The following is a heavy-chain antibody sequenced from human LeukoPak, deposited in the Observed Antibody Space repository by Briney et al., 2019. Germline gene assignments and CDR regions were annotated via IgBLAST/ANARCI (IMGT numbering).Heavy chain of an antibody. J-gene: IGHJ3*02. D-gene: IGHD3-3*01. CDR3: ARERYDFWSGYQDDAFDI. Sequence: GASVKVSCKASGYTFTSYDINWVRQATGQGLEWMGWMNPNSGNTGYAQKFQGRVTMTRNTSISTAYMELSSLRSEDTAVYYCARERYDFWSGYQDDAFDIWGQGTMVTVSS. CDR2: MNPNSGNT. CDR1: GYTFTSYD. V-gene: IGHV1-8*01.